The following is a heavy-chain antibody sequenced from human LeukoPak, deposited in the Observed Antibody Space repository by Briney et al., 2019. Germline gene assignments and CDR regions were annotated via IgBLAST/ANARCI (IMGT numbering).Heavy chain of an antibody. D-gene: IGHD2-15*01. Sequence: GGSLRLSCAASGFTFSSYSMNWVRQAPGKGLEWVSYISSSSSTIYYADSVKGRFTISRDNAKNSLYLQMNSLRAEDTAVYYCARGLRYCSGGSCYLTMYGMDVWGQGTTVTVSS. J-gene: IGHJ6*02. CDR3: ARGLRYCSGGSCYLTMYGMDV. CDR2: ISSSSSTI. CDR1: GFTFSSYS. V-gene: IGHV3-48*01.